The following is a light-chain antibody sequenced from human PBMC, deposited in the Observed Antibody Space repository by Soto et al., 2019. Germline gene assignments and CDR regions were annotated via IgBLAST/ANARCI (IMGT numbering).Light chain of an antibody. CDR2: AAS. V-gene: IGKV1-9*01. CDR1: LGVARY. Sequence: IQLTQSPSSLSASVGDRVTITCRASLGVARYLAWYQQKPGTAPKLLIYAASTLQSGLPSRFSGSGSGTDFTLTIGSLQPEDSATYYCQHLNSYPRTFGHGTKVDIK. CDR3: QHLNSYPRT. J-gene: IGKJ1*01.